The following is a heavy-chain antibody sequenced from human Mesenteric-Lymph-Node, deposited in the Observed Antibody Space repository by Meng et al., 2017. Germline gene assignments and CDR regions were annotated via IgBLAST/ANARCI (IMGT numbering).Heavy chain of an antibody. D-gene: IGHD5-18*01. CDR3: ARVGWRQWSFDL. J-gene: IGHJ2*01. V-gene: IGHV4-31*03. CDR1: GGSISSGGHY. CDR2: VYDSGNT. Sequence: PGWGPELGKLSQPLSSTFTGSGGSISSGGHYWSWIRQHPGKGLEWIGYVYDSGNTYYNPSLESRVNISIDTSKNQFSLKLSSVTAADTAVYYCARVGWRQWSFDLWGRGTLVTVSS.